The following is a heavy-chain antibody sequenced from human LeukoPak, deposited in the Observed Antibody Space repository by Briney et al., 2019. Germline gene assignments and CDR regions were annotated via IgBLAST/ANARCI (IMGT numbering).Heavy chain of an antibody. Sequence: GGSLRLSCAASGFTFSSYGMHWVRQAPGKGLEWVAFIRDDGSNKYYADSVKGRFTISRDNPKNTLYLQMNSLRAEDTAVYYCARGPVTTFGYWGQGTLVTVSS. V-gene: IGHV3-30*02. CDR2: IRDDGSNK. CDR1: GFTFSSYG. J-gene: IGHJ4*02. CDR3: ARGPVTTFGY. D-gene: IGHD4-17*01.